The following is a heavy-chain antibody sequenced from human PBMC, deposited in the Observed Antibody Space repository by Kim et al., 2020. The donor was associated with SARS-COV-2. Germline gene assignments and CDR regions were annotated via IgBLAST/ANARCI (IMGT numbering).Heavy chain of an antibody. D-gene: IGHD1-1*01. CDR1: EFTFSDYH. CDR2: IGTDGSDG. CDR3: VRERPRRDFDC. Sequence: GGSLRLSCAASEFTFSDYHINWVRQAPGKGLEWVALIGTDGSDGHYAESVKGRFIISRDNSNNTLSLQMNSLRAEDTGVYYCVRERPRRDFDCRGQGTLVTASS. V-gene: IGHV3-33*01. J-gene: IGHJ4*02.